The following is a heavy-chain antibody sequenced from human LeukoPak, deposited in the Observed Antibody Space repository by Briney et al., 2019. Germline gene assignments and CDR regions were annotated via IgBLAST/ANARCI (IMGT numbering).Heavy chain of an antibody. J-gene: IGHJ5*02. V-gene: IGHV1-18*01. CDR3: ARVRRLAAANP. CDR1: GYTFTSYG. CDR2: ISAYNGNT. Sequence: RASVKVSCKASGYTFTSYGISWVRQAPGQGLEWMGWISAYNGNTNYAQKVQGRVTMTTDKATSTAYMELRSLRSDDTAVYYCARVRRLAAANPWGQGTLVTVSS. D-gene: IGHD6-13*01.